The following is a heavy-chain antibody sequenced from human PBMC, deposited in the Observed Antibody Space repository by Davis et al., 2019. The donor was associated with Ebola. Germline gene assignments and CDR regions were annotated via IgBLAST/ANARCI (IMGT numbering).Heavy chain of an antibody. CDR3: AGLSTSPPALGMDV. D-gene: IGHD2-2*01. Sequence: SETLSLTCAAYGGSFSGYYWSWILQLPGKGLEWIGYIYYSGSTNYNPSLKSRVTISVDTSKNQFSLKLSSVTAADTAVYYCAGLSTSPPALGMDVWGQGTTVTVSS. J-gene: IGHJ6*02. CDR1: GGSFSGYY. V-gene: IGHV4-59*08. CDR2: IYYSGST.